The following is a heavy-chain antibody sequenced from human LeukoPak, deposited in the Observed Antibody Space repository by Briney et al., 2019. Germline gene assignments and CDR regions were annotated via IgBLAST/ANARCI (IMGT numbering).Heavy chain of an antibody. CDR3: ASNAKYYYGSGSRYYYYGMDV. Sequence: PSGTLSLTCAVYGGSFSGYSWSWVRQPPGKGLEWVGEINYSGSTNYNPSSKSRVTISVDTSKNQFSLKLSSVTAADTAVYYCASNAKYYYGSGSRYYYYGMDVWGKGTTVTVSS. CDR1: GGSFSGYS. J-gene: IGHJ6*04. V-gene: IGHV4-34*01. D-gene: IGHD3-10*01. CDR2: INYSGST.